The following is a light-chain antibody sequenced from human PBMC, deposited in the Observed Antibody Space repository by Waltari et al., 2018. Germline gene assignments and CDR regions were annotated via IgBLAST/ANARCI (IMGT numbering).Light chain of an antibody. V-gene: IGLV2-14*03. CDR1: SSHVGSSNY. J-gene: IGLJ1*01. CDR3: TAYTGGSPRYV. CDR2: DVT. Sequence: QSALTQPASVSGSPGPSIPISCPGTSSHVGSSNYVSWYQQHPGKAPKLVIHDVTNRPSGTSDRFSGSKSGNTASLSIAGLQAEDEADYYCTAYTGGSPRYVFGTGTKVTVL.